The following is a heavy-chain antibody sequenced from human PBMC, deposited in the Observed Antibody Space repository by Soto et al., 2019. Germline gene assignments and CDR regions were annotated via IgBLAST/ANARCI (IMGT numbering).Heavy chain of an antibody. V-gene: IGHV1-69*13. Sequence: ASVKVSCKASGGTFSSYAISWVRQAPGQGLEWMGGIIPIFGTANYAQKFQGRVTITADESTSTAYMELSSLRSEDTAVYYCASTNYYDSSGYSNYWGQGTLVNVSS. CDR2: IIPIFGTA. CDR1: GGTFSSYA. D-gene: IGHD3-22*01. J-gene: IGHJ4*02. CDR3: ASTNYYDSSGYSNY.